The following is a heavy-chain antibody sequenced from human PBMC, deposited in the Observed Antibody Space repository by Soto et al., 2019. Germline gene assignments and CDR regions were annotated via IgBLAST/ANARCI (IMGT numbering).Heavy chain of an antibody. J-gene: IGHJ4*02. CDR1: GGSIRSTGFH. V-gene: IGHV4-61*05. D-gene: IGHD6-13*01. CDR3: ARAAMGGSSWPFDY. CDR2: IYYSGST. Sequence: SETLSLTCTVSGGSIRSTGFHWSWIRQHPGKGLEWIGDIYYSGSTNYNPSLKSRVTISVDKSKNQFSLKLSSVTAADTAVYYCARAAMGGSSWPFDYWGQGTLVTVSS.